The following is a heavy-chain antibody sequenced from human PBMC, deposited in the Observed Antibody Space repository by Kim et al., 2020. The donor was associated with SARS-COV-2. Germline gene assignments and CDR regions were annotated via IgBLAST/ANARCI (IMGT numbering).Heavy chain of an antibody. Sequence: SETLSLTCTVSGGSISSYYWSWIRQPPGKGLEWIGYIYYSGSTNYNPSLKSRVTISVDTSKNQFSLKLSSVTAADTAVYYCARESYVSSGKEAFDIWGQGTMVTVSS. CDR3: ARESYVSSGKEAFDI. J-gene: IGHJ3*02. D-gene: IGHD3-22*01. CDR1: GGSISSYY. CDR2: IYYSGST. V-gene: IGHV4-59*01.